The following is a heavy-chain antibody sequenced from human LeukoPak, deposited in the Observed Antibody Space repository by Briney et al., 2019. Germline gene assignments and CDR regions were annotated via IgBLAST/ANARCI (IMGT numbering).Heavy chain of an antibody. CDR3: ARDNGGADY. Sequence: SVKVSCKASGYTFTTYDINWVRQAPGQGLEWMGGIIPIFGTANYAQKFQGRVTITTDESTSTAYMELSSLRSEDTAVYYCARDNGGADYWGQGTLVTVSS. CDR1: GYTFTTYD. J-gene: IGHJ4*02. CDR2: IIPIFGTA. D-gene: IGHD4-23*01. V-gene: IGHV1-69*05.